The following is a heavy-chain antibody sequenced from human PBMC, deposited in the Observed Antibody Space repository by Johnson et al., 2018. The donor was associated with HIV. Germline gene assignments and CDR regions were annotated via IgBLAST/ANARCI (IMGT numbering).Heavy chain of an antibody. CDR1: GFTFSDYY. D-gene: IGHD2-15*01. J-gene: IGHJ3*02. Sequence: VQLVESGGGVVRPGGSLRLSCAASGFTFSDYYMSWIRQAPGKGLEWVSAIGTAGDTYYPGSVKGRFTISRENAKNSLYLQMNSLRAEDTAVYYCAKNGGVGGGSSNGAFDIWGQGTMVTVSS. CDR2: IGTAGDT. CDR3: AKNGGVGGGSSNGAFDI. V-gene: IGHV3-13*01.